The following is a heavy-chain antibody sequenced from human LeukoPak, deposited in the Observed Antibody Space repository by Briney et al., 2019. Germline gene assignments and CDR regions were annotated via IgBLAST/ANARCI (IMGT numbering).Heavy chain of an antibody. CDR2: IIPIFGTA. D-gene: IGHD6-13*01. CDR1: GGTFSSYA. CDR3: ARLGHLGAADYYYYMDI. Sequence: ASVKVSCKASGGTFSSYAISWVRQAPGQGLEWMGGIIPIFGTANYAQKFQGRVTITTDESTSTAYMELSSLRSDDTAVYYCARLGHLGAADYYYYMDIWGKGTTVTVSS. J-gene: IGHJ6*03. V-gene: IGHV1-69*05.